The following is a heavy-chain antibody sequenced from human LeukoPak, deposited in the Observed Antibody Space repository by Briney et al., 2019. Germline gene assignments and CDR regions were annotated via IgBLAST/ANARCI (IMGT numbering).Heavy chain of an antibody. CDR3: AKGTYGGNSGCFDY. CDR2: ISWSSGSI. D-gene: IGHD4-17*01. CDR1: GFTFDDYA. Sequence: GGSLRLSCAASGFTFDDYAMHWVRQAPGKGLEWVSGISWSSGSIGYADSVKGRFTISRDNAKNSLYLQMNSLRAEDTALYYCAKGTYGGNSGCFDYWGQGTLVTVSS. V-gene: IGHV3-9*01. J-gene: IGHJ4*02.